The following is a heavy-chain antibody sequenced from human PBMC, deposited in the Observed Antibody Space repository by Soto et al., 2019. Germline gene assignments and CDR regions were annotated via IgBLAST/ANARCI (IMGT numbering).Heavy chain of an antibody. V-gene: IGHV1-3*01. CDR3: ARDYDFWSGYYTPWFDP. Sequence: GASVKVSCKASGYTFTSYAMHWVRQAPGQRLEWMGWINAGNGNTKYSQKFQGRVTITRDTSASTAYMELSSLRSEDTAVYYCARDYDFWSGYYTPWFDPRGQGTLVTVS. J-gene: IGHJ5*02. D-gene: IGHD3-3*01. CDR2: INAGNGNT. CDR1: GYTFTSYA.